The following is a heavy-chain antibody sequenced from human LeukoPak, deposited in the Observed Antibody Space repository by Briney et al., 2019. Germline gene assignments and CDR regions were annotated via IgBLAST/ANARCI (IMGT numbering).Heavy chain of an antibody. J-gene: IGHJ4*02. Sequence: GGSLRLSCAASGFTFSSYWMHWVRQAPRNGLVWVSRINGDGSSTSYADSVKGRFSISRDNTRNTVYMQMNSLRAEDTAVYYCTKGGGTSDYWGQGTLVTVSS. V-gene: IGHV3-74*01. D-gene: IGHD1-14*01. CDR2: INGDGSST. CDR1: GFTFSSYW. CDR3: TKGGGTSDY.